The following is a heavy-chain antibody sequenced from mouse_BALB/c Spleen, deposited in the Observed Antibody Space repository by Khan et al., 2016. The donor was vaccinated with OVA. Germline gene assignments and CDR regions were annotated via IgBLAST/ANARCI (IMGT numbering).Heavy chain of an antibody. CDR1: GYSIISGYY. D-gene: IGHD2-1*01. CDR2: ISYDGSN. J-gene: IGHJ2*01. V-gene: IGHV3-6*02. CDR3: ARDYFGNYYFDY. Sequence: EVQLQESGPGLVKPSQSLSLTCSVTGYSIISGYYWNWIRQFPGNKLEWMGYISYDGSNNYNPSLKNRISITHDTSKNQFFLKLNSVTTEDTATYCCARDYFGNYYFDYWGQGTTLTVSS.